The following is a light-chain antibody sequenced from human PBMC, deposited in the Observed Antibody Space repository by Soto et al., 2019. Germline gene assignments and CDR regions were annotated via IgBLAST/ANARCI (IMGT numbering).Light chain of an antibody. CDR2: DAS. Sequence: EIVLTQSPATLSLSPGDRATLSCGASQSVISSYLAWYQQKPGLAPRLLIYDASNRATGIPDRFSGSGSGTDFTLTISRLEPEDFAVYYCQQYGNSPVTFGHGTRLEIK. V-gene: IGKV3D-20*01. J-gene: IGKJ5*01. CDR1: QSVISSY. CDR3: QQYGNSPVT.